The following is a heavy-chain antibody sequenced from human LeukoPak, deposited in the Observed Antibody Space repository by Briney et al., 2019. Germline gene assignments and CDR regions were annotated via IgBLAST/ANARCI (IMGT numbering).Heavy chain of an antibody. V-gene: IGHV3-23*01. Sequence: PGGSLRLSCAASGFTFSSYAMSWVRQAPGKGLEWVSAISGSGGSTYYADSVKGRFTISRDNSKNTLYLQMNSLRAEDTAVYYCAKFCLPISFDYGGNGYYYYGMDVWGQGTTVTVSS. CDR3: AKFCLPISFDYGGNGYYYYGMDV. CDR1: GFTFSSYA. J-gene: IGHJ6*02. D-gene: IGHD4-23*01. CDR2: ISGSGGST.